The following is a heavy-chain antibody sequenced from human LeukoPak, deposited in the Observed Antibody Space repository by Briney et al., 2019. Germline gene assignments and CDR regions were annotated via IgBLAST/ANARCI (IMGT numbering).Heavy chain of an antibody. CDR1: GGSISSYY. J-gene: IGHJ4*02. V-gene: IGHV4-4*07. CDR3: ARVGRYGGNSDYYFDY. CDR2: IYTSGST. Sequence: SETLPLTCTVSGGSISSYYWSWIRQPAGKGLEWIGRIYTSGSTNYNPSLRSRVTMSVDTSKNQFSLKLSSVTAADTAVYYCARVGRYGGNSDYYFDYWGQGTLVTVSS. D-gene: IGHD4-23*01.